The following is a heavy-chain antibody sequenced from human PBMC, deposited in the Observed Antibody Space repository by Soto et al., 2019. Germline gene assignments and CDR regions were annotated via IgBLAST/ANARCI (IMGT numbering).Heavy chain of an antibody. V-gene: IGHV3-21*05. J-gene: IGHJ5*02. CDR1: GFRFDGYA. Sequence: GGSLRLSCAVSGFRFDGYAMHWVRQAPGKGLEWVSYISSSSSYANYADSVKGRFTISRDNAKNTLYLHMNSLRVEDTAIYYCAKTAGYDSVWGSSGLTPWGQGTRVPLS. CDR2: ISSSSSYA. CDR3: AKTAGYDSVWGSSGLTP. D-gene: IGHD3-16*01.